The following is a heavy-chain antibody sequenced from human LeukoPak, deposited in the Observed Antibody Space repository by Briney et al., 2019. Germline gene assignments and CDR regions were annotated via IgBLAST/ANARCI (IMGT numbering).Heavy chain of an antibody. J-gene: IGHJ6*03. D-gene: IGHD2-15*01. CDR3: ARRLGIGYCSGVSCYYYMDV. CDR1: GGSISGYY. V-gene: IGHV4-59*01. CDR2: VYYSGST. Sequence: SETLSLTCTVSGGSISGYYWSWIRQPPGKGLEWIGYVYYSGSTNYNPSLKNRVSMSVDTSKNQFSLELNSVTAADTAVYYCARRLGIGYCSGVSCYYYMDVWGKGTTVTVSS.